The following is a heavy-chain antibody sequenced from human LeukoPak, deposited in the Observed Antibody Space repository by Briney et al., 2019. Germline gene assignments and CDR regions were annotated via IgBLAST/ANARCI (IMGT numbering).Heavy chain of an antibody. Sequence: SGRSLRLSCAASGFTFSPSSMQWVRQAPGKGLEWVAVIWYDGSNKYYADSVKGRFTISRDNSKNTLYLQLNSLRAEDTAVYYWAKDQHYFGSGYTFDYWGQGTLVTVSS. J-gene: IGHJ4*02. D-gene: IGHD3-10*01. CDR3: AKDQHYFGSGYTFDY. CDR2: IWYDGSNK. V-gene: IGHV3-33*06. CDR1: GFTFSPSS.